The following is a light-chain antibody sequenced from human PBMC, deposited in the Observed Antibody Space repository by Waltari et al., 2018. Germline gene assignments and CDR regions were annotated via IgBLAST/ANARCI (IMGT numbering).Light chain of an antibody. J-gene: IGKJ2*01. CDR3: QQYCSSPYT. V-gene: IGKV3-20*01. CDR1: QSVSSSY. Sequence: EIVLTQSPGTLSLSPGERATLSCRASQSVSSSYLAWYQQKTGHAPRLLIYGASSRATGIPDRCSGSGSGTDFSLTISRLEPEDFSVYYCQQYCSSPYTFGQGTKLEIK. CDR2: GAS.